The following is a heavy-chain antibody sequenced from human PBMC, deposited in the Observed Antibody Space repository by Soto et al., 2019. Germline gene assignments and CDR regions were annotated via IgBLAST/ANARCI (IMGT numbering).Heavy chain of an antibody. J-gene: IGHJ5*02. D-gene: IGHD6-13*01. V-gene: IGHV4-59*12. CDR1: GGSISSYY. CDR3: ARGIAAAGNWFDP. CDR2: IYYSGST. Sequence: SETLSLTCTVSGGSISSYYWSWIRQPPGKGLEWIGYIYYSGSTYYNPSLKSRVTISVDTSKNQFSLKLSSVTAADTAVYYCARGIAAAGNWFDPWGQGTLVTVSS.